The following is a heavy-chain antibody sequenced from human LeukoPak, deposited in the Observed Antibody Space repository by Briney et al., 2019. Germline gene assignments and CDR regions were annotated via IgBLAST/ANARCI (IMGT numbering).Heavy chain of an antibody. V-gene: IGHV1-18*01. CDR2: IRAHVGRT. Sequence: GALTLSCTPSGYVSTSSFMNGVRYAPGAQPGGPRLIRAHVGRTNYAQKFQGRVTMTTDSSTSTAYMDLTSLRSDDTAVYYCARGGTYYPCIDYWGQGTLVTVSS. D-gene: IGHD1-26*01. J-gene: IGHJ4*02. CDR3: ARGGTYYPCIDY. CDR1: GYVSTSSF.